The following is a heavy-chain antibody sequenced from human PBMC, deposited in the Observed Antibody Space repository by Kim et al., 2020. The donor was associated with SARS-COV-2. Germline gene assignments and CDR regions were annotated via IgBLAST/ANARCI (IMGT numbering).Heavy chain of an antibody. CDR3: ARAYAAAT. V-gene: IGHV4-4*02. Sequence: GNTNYHPSLKRRVTISVDKSKDQFSLNLNSMTAADTAMYYCARAYAAATWGQGTMVTVSS. D-gene: IGHD6-25*01. CDR2: GNT. J-gene: IGHJ3*01.